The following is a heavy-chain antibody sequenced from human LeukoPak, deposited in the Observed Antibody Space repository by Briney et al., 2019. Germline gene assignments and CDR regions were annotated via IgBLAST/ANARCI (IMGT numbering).Heavy chain of an antibody. CDR1: GGSISSSGYY. CDR2: IYYSGST. V-gene: IGHV4-39*02. D-gene: IGHD5-18*01. J-gene: IGHJ3*02. Sequence: PSETLSLTCTVSGGSISSSGYYWGWIRQPPGKGLEWIGNIYYSGSTYYNPSLKSRVSISVDTSKKHFSLRLSSVTAADTAVYYCARLGGYSYGYSGAFDIWGQGTMVTVSS. CDR3: ARLGGYSYGYSGAFDI.